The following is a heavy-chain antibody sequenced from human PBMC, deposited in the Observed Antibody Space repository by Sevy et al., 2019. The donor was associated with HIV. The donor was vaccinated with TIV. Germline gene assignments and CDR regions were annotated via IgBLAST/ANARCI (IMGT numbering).Heavy chain of an antibody. CDR2: ISGSGGST. J-gene: IGHJ3*02. V-gene: IGHV3-23*01. CDR1: GFTFSSYA. CDR3: ESVDYYDSSGYYYVEGDAFDI. Sequence: GGSLRLSCAASGFTFSSYAMSWVRQAPGKGLEWVSAISGSGGSTYYADSVKGRFTISRDNSKNTLYLQMNSLRAEDTAVYYCESVDYYDSSGYYYVEGDAFDIWGQGTMVTVSS. D-gene: IGHD3-22*01.